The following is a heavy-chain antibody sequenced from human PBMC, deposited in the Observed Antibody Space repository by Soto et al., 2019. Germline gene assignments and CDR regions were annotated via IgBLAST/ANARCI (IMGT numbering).Heavy chain of an antibody. Sequence: EMQLVETGGGLIQPGGSLRLSCAASGFTVSSNYMSWVRQAPGKGLEWVSVIYSGGGTYYADSVKGRFTISRDNSKNTLYLQMNSLRAGDTAIYYCARAQGFYYGTDVWGQGTTVTVSS. V-gene: IGHV3-53*02. CDR3: ARAQGFYYGTDV. J-gene: IGHJ6*02. CDR1: GFTVSSNY. CDR2: IYSGGGT.